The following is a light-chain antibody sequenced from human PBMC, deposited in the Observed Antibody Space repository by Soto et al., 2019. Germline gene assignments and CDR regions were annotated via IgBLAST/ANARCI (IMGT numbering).Light chain of an antibody. J-gene: IGKJ1*01. CDR2: LGS. CDR1: QSLLHSNGYSY. CDR3: MQALQTWT. Sequence: DIVMTQSPLSLPVTPGGPASISCRSSQSLLHSNGYSYLDWYLQKPGQSPQLLIYLGSNRASGVPDRFSGSGSGTDFTLKISRVEAEDVGVYYCMQALQTWTFGQGTKVEIK. V-gene: IGKV2-28*01.